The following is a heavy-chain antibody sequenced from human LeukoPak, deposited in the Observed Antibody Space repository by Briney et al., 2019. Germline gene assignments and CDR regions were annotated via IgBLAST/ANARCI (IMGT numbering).Heavy chain of an antibody. D-gene: IGHD4-11*01. Sequence: PSETLSLTCAVYGGSFSGYYWSWIRQPPGKGLEWIGEINHSGSTNYNPSLKSRVTISVDTSKNQFSLKLSSVTAADTAVYYCARGYSKVPAYWGRGTLVTVSS. J-gene: IGHJ4*02. CDR1: GGSFSGYY. CDR3: ARGYSKVPAY. CDR2: INHSGST. V-gene: IGHV4-34*01.